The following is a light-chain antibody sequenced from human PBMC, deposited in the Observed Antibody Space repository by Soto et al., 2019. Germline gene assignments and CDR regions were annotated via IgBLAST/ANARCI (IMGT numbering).Light chain of an antibody. CDR1: QSISSA. J-gene: IGKJ5*01. V-gene: IGKV3-11*01. CDR2: DAS. CDR3: QQRSNWPIT. Sequence: EIFLTQSPAPLSFSPGGRAILSCRASQSISSALAWYQQKPGQAPRLLIFDASNRATGIPARFSGSGSGTDFTLTISSLEPEDFAVYYCQQRSNWPITFGQGTRLEIK.